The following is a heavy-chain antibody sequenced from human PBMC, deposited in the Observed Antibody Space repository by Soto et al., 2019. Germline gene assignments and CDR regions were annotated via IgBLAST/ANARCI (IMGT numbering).Heavy chain of an antibody. V-gene: IGHV1-8*01. D-gene: IGHD2-8*01. J-gene: IGHJ4*02. Sequence: QVQLVQSGAEVKKPGASVKVSCKASGYTFTSYNINWVRQATGQGLEWLGWMNPNSGNTGYAQTFQDRSTLTRDTSITTAYMELSSLRSDDTAVYFCVRYGVAAAYWGQGTLVTVSS. CDR2: MNPNSGNT. CDR3: VRYGVAAAY. CDR1: GYTFTSYN.